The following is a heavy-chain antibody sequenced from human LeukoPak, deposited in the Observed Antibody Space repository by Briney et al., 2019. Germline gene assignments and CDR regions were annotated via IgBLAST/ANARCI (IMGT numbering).Heavy chain of an antibody. CDR3: ARDGGYCSGGSCNYYYYYMDV. V-gene: IGHV1-18*01. CDR1: GYSFISYG. CDR2: ISVYNGNT. Sequence: ASVKVSCKASGYSFISYGITWVRQAPGQGLEWMGWISVYNGNTNYVQKLQGRVTMTTDTSTSTAYMELRSLRSDDTAVYYCARDGGYCSGGSCNYYYYYMDVWGKGTTVTVSS. J-gene: IGHJ6*03. D-gene: IGHD2-15*01.